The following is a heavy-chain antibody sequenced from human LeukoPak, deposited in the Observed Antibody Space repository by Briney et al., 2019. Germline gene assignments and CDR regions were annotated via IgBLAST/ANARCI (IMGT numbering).Heavy chain of an antibody. D-gene: IGHD3-22*01. CDR1: GGSISSYY. Sequence: SETLSLTCTVSGGSISSYYWSWIRQPPGKGLEWIGYIYYTGSTNYNPSLKSRVTISVDTSKNQFSLMLNSVTAADTAVYYCARDYYDSSGYFYFWGQGTLVTVSS. CDR2: IYYTGST. J-gene: IGHJ4*02. CDR3: ARDYYDSSGYFYF. V-gene: IGHV4-59*01.